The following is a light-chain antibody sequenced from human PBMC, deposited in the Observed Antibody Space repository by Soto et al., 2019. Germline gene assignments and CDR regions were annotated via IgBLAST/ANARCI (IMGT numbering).Light chain of an antibody. Sequence: EIVMTQSPATLSVSPGERATLSCRASQSVSSNLAWYQQKPGQAPRLLIYGASTRATGIPARFSGSGSGTEFTLTISSLQSEDFAVYYWQQYNNWPRYTFGQGPKLEIK. V-gene: IGKV3-15*01. CDR1: QSVSSN. CDR2: GAS. J-gene: IGKJ2*01. CDR3: QQYNNWPRYT.